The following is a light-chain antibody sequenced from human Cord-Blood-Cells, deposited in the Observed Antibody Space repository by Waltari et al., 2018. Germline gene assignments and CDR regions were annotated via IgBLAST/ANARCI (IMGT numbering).Light chain of an antibody. CDR1: ALPKQY. CDR3: QSADSSGTYVV. J-gene: IGLJ2*01. V-gene: IGLV3-25*03. Sequence: SYELTQPPSVSVSPGQTARITCSGDALPKQYAYWYQQKPGQAPVLVIYKDSERPSGIPGRFSGSRSGTTVTLTISGVQAEDEADYYCQSADSSGTYVVFGGGTKLTVL. CDR2: KDS.